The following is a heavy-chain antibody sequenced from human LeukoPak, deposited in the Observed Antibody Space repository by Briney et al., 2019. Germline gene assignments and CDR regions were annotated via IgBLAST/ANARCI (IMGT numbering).Heavy chain of an antibody. J-gene: IGHJ4*02. CDR3: AREIYDSSGYSLDY. Sequence: KPGGSLRLSCAASGFTFSDYYMSWIRQAPGKGLEWVSYISSSGSTIYYADSVKGRFAISRDNAKNSLYLQMNSLRAEDTAVYYCAREIYDSSGYSLDYWGQGTLVTVSS. CDR2: ISSSGSTI. CDR1: GFTFSDYY. V-gene: IGHV3-11*01. D-gene: IGHD3-22*01.